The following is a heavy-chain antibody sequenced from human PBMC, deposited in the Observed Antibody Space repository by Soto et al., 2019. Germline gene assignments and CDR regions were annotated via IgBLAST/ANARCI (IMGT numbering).Heavy chain of an antibody. CDR1: GFTFNSYG. J-gene: IGHJ4*02. V-gene: IGHV3-30*18. CDR3: AKQSGSVSYYNVGSGGLFDY. Sequence: GGSLRLSCAASGFTFNSYGMHWVRQAPGKGLEWVVVISFDGRNTYYADSVKGRFTISRDNSKNTLYLQMTSLRAEDTAVYYCAKQSGSVSYYNVGSGGLFDYWGQGTLVTVSS. CDR2: ISFDGRNT. D-gene: IGHD3-10*01.